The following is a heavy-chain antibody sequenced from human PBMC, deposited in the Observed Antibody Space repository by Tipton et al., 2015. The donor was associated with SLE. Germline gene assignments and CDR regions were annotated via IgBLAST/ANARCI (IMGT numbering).Heavy chain of an antibody. CDR1: GFTFSNYY. D-gene: IGHD3-16*01. J-gene: IGHJ4*02. Sequence: SLRLSCAASGFTFSNYYMSWIRQAPGKGLEWVSYISSSGTIIYYADSVKGRFTVSRDSDSLYLQMNSLRAEDTAVYYCTRVRGILYYFDYWGQGTLVTVSS. CDR2: ISSSGTII. CDR3: TRVRGILYYFDY. V-gene: IGHV3-11*04.